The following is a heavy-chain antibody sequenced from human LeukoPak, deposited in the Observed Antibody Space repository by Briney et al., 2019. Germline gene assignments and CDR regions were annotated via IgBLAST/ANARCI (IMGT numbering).Heavy chain of an antibody. CDR3: ARVYYYDSSGYPYWYFDL. CDR1: GGSISSSSYY. V-gene: IGHV4-39*07. Sequence: PSETLSLTCTVSGGSISSSSYYWGWIRQPPGKGLEWIGSIYYSGSTYYNPSLKSRVTISVDTSKNQFSLKLSSVTAADTAVYYCARVYYYDSSGYPYWYFDLWGRGTLVTVSS. J-gene: IGHJ2*01. D-gene: IGHD3-22*01. CDR2: IYYSGST.